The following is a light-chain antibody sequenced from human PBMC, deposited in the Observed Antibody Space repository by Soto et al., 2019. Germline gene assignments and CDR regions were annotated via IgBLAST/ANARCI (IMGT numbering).Light chain of an antibody. CDR3: SSFTSSMTNV. J-gene: IGLJ1*01. V-gene: IGLV2-14*03. CDR1: SSDVGGYNS. Sequence: QSVLTQPASVSGSPGQSITISCTGTSSDVGGYNSVSWYQVHPGKAPKLLLYDVGDRPSGVSYRFSGSKSGNTASLTISGLQAADEADYFCSSFTSSMTNVFGSGTKLTVL. CDR2: DVG.